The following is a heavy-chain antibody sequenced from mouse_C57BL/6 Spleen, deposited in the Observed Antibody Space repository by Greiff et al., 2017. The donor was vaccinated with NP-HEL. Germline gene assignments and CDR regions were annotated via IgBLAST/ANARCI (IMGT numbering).Heavy chain of an antibody. CDR2: IYPGDGDT. V-gene: IGHV1-80*01. D-gene: IGHD1-1*01. Sequence: VQLQQSGAELVKPGASVKISCKASGYAFSSYWMNWVKQRPGKGLEWIGQIYPGDGDTNYNGKFKGKATLTADKSSSTAYMQLSSLTSEDSCVFFCARGENYYGSSSFAYWGQGTLVTVSA. J-gene: IGHJ3*01. CDR1: GYAFSSYW. CDR3: ARGENYYGSSSFAY.